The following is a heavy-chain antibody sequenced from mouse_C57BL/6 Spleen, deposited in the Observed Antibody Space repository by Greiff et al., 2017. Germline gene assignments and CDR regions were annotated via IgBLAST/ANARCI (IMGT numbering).Heavy chain of an antibody. V-gene: IGHV1-82*01. J-gene: IGHJ2*01. CDR2: IYPGDGDP. CDR1: GYAFSSSW. CDR3: ARASLRYYFDY. Sequence: QVQLQQSGPELVKPGASVKISCKASGYAFSSSWMNWVKQRPGKGLEWIGRIYPGDGDPTYNGKFKGKATLTADKSSSTAYMQLSSLTSEDSAVYFCARASLRYYFDYWGQGTTLTVSS. D-gene: IGHD1-1*01.